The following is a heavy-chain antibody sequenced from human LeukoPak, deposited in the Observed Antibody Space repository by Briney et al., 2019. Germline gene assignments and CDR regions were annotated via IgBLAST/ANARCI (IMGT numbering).Heavy chain of an antibody. Sequence: GGSLRLSCAASGFTFSSYGMHWVRQAPGKGLEWVAVISYDGSNKYYADSVKGRFTISRDNSKNTLYLQMNSLRAEDTAVYYCAKDHLYGDYMYYFDYWGQGTLVTVSS. D-gene: IGHD4-17*01. V-gene: IGHV3-30*18. J-gene: IGHJ4*02. CDR1: GFTFSSYG. CDR3: AKDHLYGDYMYYFDY. CDR2: ISYDGSNK.